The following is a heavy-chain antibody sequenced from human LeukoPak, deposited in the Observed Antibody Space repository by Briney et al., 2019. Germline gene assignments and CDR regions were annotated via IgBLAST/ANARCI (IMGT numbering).Heavy chain of an antibody. CDR3: TSDRVFYGLDV. Sequence: PGGSLRLSCAASGFTFSSYWMHWVRQAPGKGLVWVSRIKGDGSETSYAGSVKGRSTISRDNAKNTLYLQMSSLRADDTAVYYCTSDRVFYGLDVWGQGTTVIVSS. CDR1: GFTFSSYW. CDR2: IKGDGSET. V-gene: IGHV3-74*01. J-gene: IGHJ6*02.